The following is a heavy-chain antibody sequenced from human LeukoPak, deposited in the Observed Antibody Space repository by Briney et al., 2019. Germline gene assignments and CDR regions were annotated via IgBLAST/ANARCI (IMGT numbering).Heavy chain of an antibody. CDR2: IYYSGST. CDR1: GGSISSSSYY. Sequence: PSETLSLTCTVSGGSISSSSYYWGWIRQPPGKGLEWIGSIYYSGSTYYNPSLKSRVTISVDTSKNQFSLKLSSVTAADTAVYYCARQTVVVVAAWGQGTLVTVSS. V-gene: IGHV4-39*01. D-gene: IGHD2-15*01. CDR3: ARQTVVVVAA. J-gene: IGHJ4*02.